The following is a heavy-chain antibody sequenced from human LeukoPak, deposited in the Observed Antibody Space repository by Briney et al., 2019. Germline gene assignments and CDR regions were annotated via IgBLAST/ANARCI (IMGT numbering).Heavy chain of an antibody. CDR1: GGSISSYC. CDR3: ARDRIPGYYDSSGYKTVSGAFDI. J-gene: IGHJ3*02. Sequence: SETLSLTCTVSGGSISSYCWSWIRQPPGKGLEWIGSIYYSGSTYYNPSLKSRVTISVDTSKNQFSLKLSSVTAADTAVYYCARDRIPGYYDSSGYKTVSGAFDIWGQGTMVTVSS. CDR2: IYYSGST. V-gene: IGHV4-59*12. D-gene: IGHD3-22*01.